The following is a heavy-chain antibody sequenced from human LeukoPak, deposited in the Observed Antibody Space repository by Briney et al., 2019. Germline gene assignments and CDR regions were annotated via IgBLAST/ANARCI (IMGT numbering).Heavy chain of an antibody. CDR2: IRYDGSNK. V-gene: IGHV3-30*02. CDR3: VKGSYGDYDYYYYMDV. J-gene: IGHJ6*03. CDR1: GFTFSSYG. D-gene: IGHD4-17*01. Sequence: PGGSLRLSCAASGFTFSSYGMHWVRQAPGKGLEWVAFIRYDGSNKYYADSVKGRFTISRDNSKNTPYLQMNSLRAEDTAVYYCVKGSYGDYDYYYYMDVWGKGTTVTVSS.